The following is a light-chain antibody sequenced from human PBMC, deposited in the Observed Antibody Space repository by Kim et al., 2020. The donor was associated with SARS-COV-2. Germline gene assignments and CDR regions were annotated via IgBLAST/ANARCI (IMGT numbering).Light chain of an antibody. CDR3: MQGRQVPRT. J-gene: IGKJ1*01. V-gene: IGKV2-29*02. CDR2: GAS. Sequence: EILLTQTPLSLSVTPGQPASISCKSSQSLLDSDGKTYLSWYLHGPGQSPHLLIYGASSRFSGVPERFSGSGSGTDFTLKISRVEAEDVGVYYCMQGRQVPRTFGQGTKVDIK. CDR1: QSLLDSDGKTY.